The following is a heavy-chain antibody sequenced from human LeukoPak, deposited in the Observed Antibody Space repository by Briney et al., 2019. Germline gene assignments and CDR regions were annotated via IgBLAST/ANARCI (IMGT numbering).Heavy chain of an antibody. CDR1: GGSCSSCA. CDR2: IIPVFGTA. CDR3: AKQVAARQDYYMDV. J-gene: IGHJ6*03. D-gene: IGHD1-26*01. V-gene: IGHV1-69*06. Sequence: GASVKVSCKASGGSCSSCAISWVRQAPGQGLEWMGRIIPVFGTANYAQKFQERVTITADIVSNTAYLEVTSLTSDDTAVYFCAKQVAARQDYYMDVWGNGTTVTVSS.